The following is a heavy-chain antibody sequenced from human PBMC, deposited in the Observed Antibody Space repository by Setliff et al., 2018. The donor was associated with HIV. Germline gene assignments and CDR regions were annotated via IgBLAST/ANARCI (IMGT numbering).Heavy chain of an antibody. Sequence: ASVKVSCKASGYTLTSNGISWVRQAPGQGLEWMGWISAYNGNTNYAQKVQGRVTMTTDTSTSTAYMELRSLRSDDTAVYYCARKDGVGYCDSNSCYGIGPIDFWGQGSLVTVSS. CDR3: ARKDGVGYCDSNSCYGIGPIDF. V-gene: IGHV1-18*01. D-gene: IGHD2-2*01. CDR1: GYTLTSNG. J-gene: IGHJ4*02. CDR2: ISAYNGNT.